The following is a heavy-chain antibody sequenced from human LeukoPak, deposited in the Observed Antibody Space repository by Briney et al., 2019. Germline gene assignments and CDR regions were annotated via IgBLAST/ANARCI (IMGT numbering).Heavy chain of an antibody. D-gene: IGHD3-22*01. CDR2: IYSGGST. CDR3: ASPEYDSSGYYTSPALDY. CDR1: GFTVSSNY. Sequence: PGGSLRLSCAASGFTVSSNYMSWVRQAPGKGLEWVSVIYSGGSTYYADSVKGRFTISRDNSKNTLYLQMNSLGAEDTAVYYCASPEYDSSGYYTSPALDYWGQGTLVTVSS. V-gene: IGHV3-53*01. J-gene: IGHJ4*02.